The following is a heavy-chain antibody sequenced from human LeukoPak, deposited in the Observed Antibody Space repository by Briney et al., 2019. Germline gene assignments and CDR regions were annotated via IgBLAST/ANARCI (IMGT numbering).Heavy chain of an antibody. V-gene: IGHV4-59*08. Sequence: AESLSLTCTVSGGSVSSYYWSWVRQPPGKGLELIGFIYYSGSNSYHPSLKSRVTISVDTSKSHFSLKLRSGIAADKTVFYCARRAYSSGFDYIDYWGQGGLVTVSS. J-gene: IGHJ4*02. CDR3: ARRAYSSGFDYIDY. D-gene: IGHD6-19*01. CDR1: GGSVSSYY. CDR2: IYYSGSN.